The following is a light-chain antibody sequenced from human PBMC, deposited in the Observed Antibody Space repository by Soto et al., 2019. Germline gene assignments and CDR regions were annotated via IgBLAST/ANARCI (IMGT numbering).Light chain of an antibody. CDR2: EDT. V-gene: IGLV2-23*01. J-gene: IGLJ2*01. CDR1: SSDVGNYNL. CDR3: CSYASSSTMT. Sequence: QSALSQPASVSGSRGQSITISCTGTSSDVGNYNLVSWYQQYPGKAPKLMIFEDTKRPSGVSHRFSGSKSGNTASLTIAGLQPEDAADYYCCSYASSSTMTFGGGTKLTVL.